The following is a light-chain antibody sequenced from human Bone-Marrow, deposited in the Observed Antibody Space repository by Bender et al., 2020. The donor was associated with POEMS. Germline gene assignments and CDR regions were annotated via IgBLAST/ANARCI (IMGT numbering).Light chain of an antibody. CDR1: SSDVGRYNY. V-gene: IGLV2-8*01. Sequence: SELTQPPSASGSPGQSVTISCTGTSSDVGRYNYVSWYQQHPGKAPKLMIYEVSKRPSGVPDRFSGSKSGNTASLTISGLQAEDEADYYCCSYARSSTWVFGGGTKLTVL. CDR2: EVS. CDR3: CSYARSSTWV. J-gene: IGLJ3*02.